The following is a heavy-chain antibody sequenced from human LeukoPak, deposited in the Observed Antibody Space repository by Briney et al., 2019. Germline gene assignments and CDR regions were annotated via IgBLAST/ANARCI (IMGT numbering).Heavy chain of an antibody. CDR3: ARDRGHDYGDYAFDY. CDR1: GGSISSGGYY. J-gene: IGHJ4*02. Sequence: KTSETLSLTCTVSGGSISSGGYYWSWIRQHPGKGLEWIGYIYYSGSTYYNPSLKSRVTISVDTSKNQFSLKLSSVTAADTAVYYCARDRGHDYGDYAFDYWGQGTLVTASS. D-gene: IGHD4-17*01. CDR2: IYYSGST. V-gene: IGHV4-31*03.